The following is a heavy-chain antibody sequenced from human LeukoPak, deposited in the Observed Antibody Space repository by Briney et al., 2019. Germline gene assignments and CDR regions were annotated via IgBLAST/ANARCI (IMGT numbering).Heavy chain of an antibody. CDR1: GFIFSSYG. CDR2: ITKSGDQT. J-gene: IGHJ3*02. V-gene: IGHV3-23*01. CDR3: VKSAGKDGYRDVFDI. D-gene: IGHD5-24*01. Sequence: GGSLRLSCAASGFIFSSYGMHWVRQAPGKGLEWVSTITKSGDQTHYADSVRGLFTISRDIFKNTLYLQMNSLRAEDTAVYHCVKSAGKDGYRDVFDIWGQGTVVTVSS.